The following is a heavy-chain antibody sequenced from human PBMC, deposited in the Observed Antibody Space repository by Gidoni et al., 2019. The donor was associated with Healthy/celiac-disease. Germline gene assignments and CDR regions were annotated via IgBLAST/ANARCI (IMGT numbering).Heavy chain of an antibody. D-gene: IGHD6-19*01. V-gene: IGHV3-23*04. J-gene: IGHJ4*02. Sequence: EVQLVASVGGLVQPGGSLRLSCSASGFTFSSYAMSWVRQAPGKGLEWVSGSRGSGGSTYYAESVKGRFTISRDNSKNTLYLQMNSLRAEDTAVYYCGRRGSGWTIDYWGQGTLVTVSS. CDR1: GFTFSSYA. CDR3: GRRGSGWTIDY. CDR2: SRGSGGST.